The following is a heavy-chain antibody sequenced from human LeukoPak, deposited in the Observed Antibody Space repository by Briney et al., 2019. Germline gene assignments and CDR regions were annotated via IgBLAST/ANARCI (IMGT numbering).Heavy chain of an antibody. D-gene: IGHD3-16*01. CDR3: ARASGMIGDY. J-gene: IGHJ4*02. Sequence: SGGSLRLSCAASGFTFSSYSMNWVRQAPGKGLEWVSSISSSSSYIYYADSVKGRFTISRDNAKNSLYLQMNSLRAEDTAVYYCARASGMIGDYWGQGTLVTVSS. CDR2: ISSSSSYI. CDR1: GFTFSSYS. V-gene: IGHV3-21*01.